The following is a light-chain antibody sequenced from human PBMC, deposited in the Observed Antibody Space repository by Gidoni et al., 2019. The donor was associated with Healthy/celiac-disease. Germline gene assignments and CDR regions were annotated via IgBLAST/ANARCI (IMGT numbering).Light chain of an antibody. CDR1: QDISNY. Sequence: DIQMTQSPSSLSASVGDRVTITCQASQDISNYLTWYQQKPGKAPKLLIYDASNLETGVPSRFSGSGCGTDFTFTISSLQPEDIVTYYCQQYDNLPITFGQGTRLEIK. CDR2: DAS. V-gene: IGKV1-33*01. J-gene: IGKJ5*01. CDR3: QQYDNLPIT.